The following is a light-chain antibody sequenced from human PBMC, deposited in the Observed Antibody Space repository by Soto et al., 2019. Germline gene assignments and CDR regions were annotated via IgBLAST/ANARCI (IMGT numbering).Light chain of an antibody. CDR3: QQRSNWPMYT. CDR2: EAS. V-gene: IGKV3-11*01. Sequence: EIVLTQSPATLSLSPGERATLSCRASQSVSSYLAWYQQKPGQAPRLLIYEASNRATGIPARFSGSGSGTDFTLTISSLWPEDFAVYYCQQRSNWPMYTFGQGTKLEIK. CDR1: QSVSSY. J-gene: IGKJ2*01.